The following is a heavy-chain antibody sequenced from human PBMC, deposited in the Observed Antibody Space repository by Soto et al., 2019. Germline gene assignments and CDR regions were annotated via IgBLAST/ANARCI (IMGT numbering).Heavy chain of an antibody. CDR1: VYNFATYW. V-gene: IGHV5-51*01. D-gene: IGHD6-13*01. CDR3: ARPRYSTTWYPFDH. Sequence: GESLKISCQGSVYNFATYWVAWVRQMPGKGLEWMGIVYPGDSRTTYSPSFQGQVTISADKSIDTAYLHWSSLKASDTAMYYCARPRYSTTWYPFDHWGQGTLVTVSS. CDR2: VYPGDSRT. J-gene: IGHJ4*02.